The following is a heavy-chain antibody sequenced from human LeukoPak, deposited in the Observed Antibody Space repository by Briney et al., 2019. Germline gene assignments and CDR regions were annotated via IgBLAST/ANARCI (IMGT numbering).Heavy chain of an antibody. CDR2: IKSKADGETI. CDR1: GFTFTNAW. D-gene: IGHD1-20*01. CDR3: STLTSRGLSDS. J-gene: IGHJ4*02. Sequence: PGASLRLSCAASGFTFTNAWMNWVRQAPGKGLEWVGRIKSKADGETIDYAAPVKGRFTFSRDDSKNMLYLQMNSLKSEDTAVYYCSTLTSRGLSDSWGQGTLVTVSS. V-gene: IGHV3-15*07.